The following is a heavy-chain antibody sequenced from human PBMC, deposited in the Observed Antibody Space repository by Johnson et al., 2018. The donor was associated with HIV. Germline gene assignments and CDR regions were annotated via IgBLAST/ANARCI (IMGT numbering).Heavy chain of an antibody. V-gene: IGHV3-20*04. J-gene: IGHJ3*02. CDR1: RFTFTNYA. CDR2: INWNGGST. Sequence: VESGGGVVRPGGSLRLSCAASRFTFTNYAMSWVRQVPGEVLEWVSGINWNGGSTSYADSVKGRFSISRDNAKNSLYLQMNSLRAEDTALYYCARDLGIAVAGQIGYDAFDIWGQGTMVTVSS. CDR3: ARDLGIAVAGQIGYDAFDI. D-gene: IGHD6-19*01.